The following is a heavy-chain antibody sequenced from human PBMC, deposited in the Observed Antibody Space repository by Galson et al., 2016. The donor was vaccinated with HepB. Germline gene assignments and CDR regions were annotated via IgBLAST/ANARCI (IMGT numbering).Heavy chain of an antibody. CDR1: GYTFTNYG. J-gene: IGHJ4*02. D-gene: IGHD3-10*01. V-gene: IGHV1-18*01. CDR3: ARGYYASARSDFDY. CDR2: ISAYNGDT. Sequence: SVKVSCKASGYTFTNYGISRVRQAPGQGLEWMGRISAYNGDTSYAQKLQGRVTMTTDTSTSTAYMELRSLRSVDTAVYYCARGYYASARSDFDYWGQGTLVTVSS.